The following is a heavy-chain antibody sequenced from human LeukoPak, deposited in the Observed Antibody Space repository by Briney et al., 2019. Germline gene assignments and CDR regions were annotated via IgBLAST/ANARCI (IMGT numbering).Heavy chain of an antibody. CDR1: GGSFSGYY. J-gene: IGHJ6*03. CDR2: INHSGST. V-gene: IGHV4-34*01. Sequence: SETLSLTCAVYGGSFSGYYWSWIRQPPGKGLEWIGEINHSGSTNYNPSLKSRVTISVDTSKNQFSLKLSSVTAADTAVYYCARLSPYMDVWGKGTTVTVSS. CDR3: ARLSPYMDV.